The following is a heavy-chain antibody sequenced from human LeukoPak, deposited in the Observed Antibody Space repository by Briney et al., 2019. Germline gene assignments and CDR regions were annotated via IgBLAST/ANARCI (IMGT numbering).Heavy chain of an antibody. J-gene: IGHJ6*03. CDR2: IIPIFGTA. Sequence: ASVKVSCKASGGTFSSYAISWVRQAPGQGLEWMGGIIPIFGTANYAQKFQGRVTITADKSTSTAYMELSSLRSEDTAVYYCARVTSRAQIGYCSSTSCWNYYYYMDVWGKGTTVTVSS. V-gene: IGHV1-69*06. CDR3: ARVTSRAQIGYCSSTSCWNYYYYMDV. D-gene: IGHD2-2*01. CDR1: GGTFSSYA.